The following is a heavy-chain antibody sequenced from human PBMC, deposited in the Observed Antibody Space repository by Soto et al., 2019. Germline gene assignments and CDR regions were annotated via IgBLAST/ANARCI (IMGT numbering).Heavy chain of an antibody. Sequence: QVQLVQSGAEVRKPWSSVRVSCTASGGSFNRHTISWVRQAPGQGLEWMGGIIPIFGTANNAQKFQGRVTIIADESTSTVYMELSSLRSDDTAIYYCARGWGYDSTDYYYAYWGQGTLVIVSS. CDR1: GGSFNRHT. D-gene: IGHD3-22*01. CDR2: IIPIFGTA. V-gene: IGHV1-69*01. J-gene: IGHJ4*02. CDR3: ARGWGYDSTDYYYAY.